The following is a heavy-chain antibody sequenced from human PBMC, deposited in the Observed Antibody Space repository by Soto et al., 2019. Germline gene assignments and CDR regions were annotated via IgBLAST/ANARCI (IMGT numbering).Heavy chain of an antibody. J-gene: IGHJ4*02. V-gene: IGHV3-33*01. D-gene: IGHD4-17*01. Sequence: GGALRLFCAASGFTFSSYGMHWVRQAPGKGLEWVALVWYDGSHQYYTDSVKGRFTISRDNSKNTLYLQVNSLRAEDSAVYYCAQISLTTVATAYWGQGTLVTVSS. CDR3: AQISLTTVATAY. CDR2: VWYDGSHQ. CDR1: GFTFSSYG.